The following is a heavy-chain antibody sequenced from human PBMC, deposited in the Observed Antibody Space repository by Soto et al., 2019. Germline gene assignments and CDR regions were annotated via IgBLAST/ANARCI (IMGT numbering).Heavy chain of an antibody. V-gene: IGHV3-74*01. CDR3: ASSGYYLPFDY. CDR1: GFTFSIYW. CDR2: INSDGTMT. Sequence: EVQLVESGGTSVQPGGSLRLSCAASGFTFSIYWMHWVRQGPGKGLEWVSNINSDGTMTAYADSVEGRFTVSRDNAENTLYLQMNSLRDEDTAVYYCASSGYYLPFDYWGQGILVSVSS. J-gene: IGHJ4*02. D-gene: IGHD3-22*01.